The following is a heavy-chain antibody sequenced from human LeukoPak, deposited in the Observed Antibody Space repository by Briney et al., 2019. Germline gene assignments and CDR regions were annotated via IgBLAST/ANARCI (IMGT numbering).Heavy chain of an antibody. CDR1: GYTFTGYY. CDR3: ASGLTYYDFWSGYIPRAFDY. CDR2: INPNSGGT. J-gene: IGHJ4*02. Sequence: GASVKVSCKASGYTFTGYYMHWVRQAPGQGLEWMGWINPNSGGTNYAQKFQGRATMTRDTSISTAYMELSRLRSDDTAVYYCASGLTYYDFWSGYIPRAFDYWGQGTLVTVSS. V-gene: IGHV1-2*02. D-gene: IGHD3-3*01.